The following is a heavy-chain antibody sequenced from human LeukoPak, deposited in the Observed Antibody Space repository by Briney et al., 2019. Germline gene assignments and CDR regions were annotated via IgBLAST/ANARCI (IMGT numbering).Heavy chain of an antibody. CDR1: GFSFSSYT. Sequence: GGSLRLSCAASGFSFSSYTVNWVRQAPGKGLEWVSSISGSSYYIYYADSVRGRFTISRDNAKNSLYLQMNSLRAEDTAVYYCAREIPSHAFDIWGQGTMVTVSS. CDR2: ISGSSYYI. V-gene: IGHV3-21*04. CDR3: AREIPSHAFDI. D-gene: IGHD2-2*02. J-gene: IGHJ3*02.